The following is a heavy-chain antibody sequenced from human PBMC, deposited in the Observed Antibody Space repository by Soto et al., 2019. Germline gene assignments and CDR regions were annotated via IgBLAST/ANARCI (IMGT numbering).Heavy chain of an antibody. Sequence: SQTLSLTCAISGDSVSSNSAAWNWIRQSPSRGLEWLGRTYYRSKWYNDYAVSVKSRITINPDTSKNQFSLQLNSVTPEDTAVYYCARVLAAAGTSYYYGMDVWGQGTTVTVSS. CDR3: ARVLAAAGTSYYYGMDV. J-gene: IGHJ6*02. D-gene: IGHD6-13*01. CDR2: TYYRSKWYN. V-gene: IGHV6-1*01. CDR1: GDSVSSNSAA.